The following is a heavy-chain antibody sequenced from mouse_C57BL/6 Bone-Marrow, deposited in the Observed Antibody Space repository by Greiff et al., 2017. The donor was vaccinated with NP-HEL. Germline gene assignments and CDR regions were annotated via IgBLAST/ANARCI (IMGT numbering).Heavy chain of an antibody. V-gene: IGHV5-6*01. CDR1: GFTFSSYG. CDR3: ARQGDYDYAMDY. CDR2: ISSGGSYT. D-gene: IGHD2-4*01. Sequence: EVKVVESGGDLVKPGGSLKLSCAASGFTFSSYGMSWVRQTPDKRLEWVATISSGGSYTYYPDSVKGRFTISRDNAKNTLYLQMSSLKSEDTAMYYRARQGDYDYAMDYWGQGTSVTVSS. J-gene: IGHJ4*01.